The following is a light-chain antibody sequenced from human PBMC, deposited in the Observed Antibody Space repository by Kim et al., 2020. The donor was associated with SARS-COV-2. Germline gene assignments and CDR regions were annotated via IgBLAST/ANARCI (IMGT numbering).Light chain of an antibody. CDR3: QQSYSTPLT. CDR2: AAS. CDR1: QSISSY. V-gene: IGKV1-39*01. Sequence: DIQMTQSPSSLSASVGDRVTITCRASQSISSYLNWYQQKPGKAPKLLIYAASSLQSGVPSRFSGSGSGTDFTLTISSLQPEDSATYYCQQSYSTPLTFGGGTKVEI. J-gene: IGKJ4*01.